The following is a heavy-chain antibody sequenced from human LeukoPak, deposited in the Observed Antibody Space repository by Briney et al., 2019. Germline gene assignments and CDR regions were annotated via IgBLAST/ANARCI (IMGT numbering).Heavy chain of an antibody. V-gene: IGHV4-59*01. CDR3: ARYYYGSGSPGRSWLFDP. CDR1: GGSISSYY. J-gene: IGHJ5*02. CDR2: IYYSGST. Sequence: SETLSLTCTVSGGSISSYYWSWIRQPPGKGLEWIGYIYYSGSTNYNPSLKSRVTISVDTSKNQFSLKLSSVTAADTAVYYCARYYYGSGSPGRSWLFDPWGQGTLVTVSS. D-gene: IGHD3-10*01.